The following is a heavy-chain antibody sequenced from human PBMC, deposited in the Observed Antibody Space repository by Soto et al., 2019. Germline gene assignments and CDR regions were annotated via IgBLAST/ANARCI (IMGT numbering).Heavy chain of an antibody. CDR1: GFTFSSYW. V-gene: IGHV3-7*01. CDR2: IKQDGSEK. CDR3: ARGGGYYDSSGYFDYYGMDV. Sequence: GGSLRLSCAASGFTFSSYWMSWVRQAPGKGLEWVANIKQDGSEKYYVDSVKGRFTISRDNAKNSLYLQMNSLRAEDTAVYYCARGGGYYDSSGYFDYYGMDVWGQGTTVTVSS. J-gene: IGHJ6*02. D-gene: IGHD3-22*01.